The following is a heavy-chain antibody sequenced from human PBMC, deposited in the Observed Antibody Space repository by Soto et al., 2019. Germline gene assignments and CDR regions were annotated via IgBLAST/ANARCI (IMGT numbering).Heavy chain of an antibody. V-gene: IGHV4-34*01. CDR2: INHSGST. J-gene: IGHJ6*02. CDR1: GGSFSGYY. Sequence: PSETLSLTCAVYGGSFSGYYWSWIRQPPGKGLEWIGEINHSGSTNYNPSLKSRVTISVDTSKNQFSLKLSSVTAADTAVYYCARLLGGYSSGWYYGMDVWGQGTTVTVSS. CDR3: ARLLGGYSSGWYYGMDV. D-gene: IGHD6-19*01.